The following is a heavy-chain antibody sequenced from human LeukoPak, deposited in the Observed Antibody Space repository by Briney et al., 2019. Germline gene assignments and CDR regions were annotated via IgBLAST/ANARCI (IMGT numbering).Heavy chain of an antibody. CDR3: ARVLRPQNWFDP. CDR1: GYTFTSYG. D-gene: IGHD3-3*01. CDR2: ISAYNGNT. V-gene: IGHV1-18*01. Sequence: ASVKVPCKASGYTFTSYGISWVRQAPGQGLEWMGWISAYNGNTNYAQKLQGRVTMTTDTSTSTAYMELRSLRSDDTAVYYCARVLRPQNWFDPWGQGTLVTVSS. J-gene: IGHJ5*02.